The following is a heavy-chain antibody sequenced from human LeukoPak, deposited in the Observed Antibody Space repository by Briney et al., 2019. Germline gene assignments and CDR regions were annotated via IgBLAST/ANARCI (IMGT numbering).Heavy chain of an antibody. J-gene: IGHJ3*02. Sequence: SQTLSLTCTVSGGSISSGSYYWSWIRQPAGKGLEWIGRIYTSGSTNYNPSLKSRVTISVDTSKNQFSLKLSSVTAADTAVYYCARVKTGEPTDAFDIWGQGTMVTVSS. D-gene: IGHD7-27*01. V-gene: IGHV4-61*02. CDR1: GGSISSGSYY. CDR2: IYTSGST. CDR3: ARVKTGEPTDAFDI.